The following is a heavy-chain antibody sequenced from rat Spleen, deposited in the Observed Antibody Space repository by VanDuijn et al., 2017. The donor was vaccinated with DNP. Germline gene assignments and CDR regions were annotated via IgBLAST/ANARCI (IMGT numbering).Heavy chain of an antibody. D-gene: IGHD1-12*02. Sequence: EVQLQESGPGLLKPSQSLSLTCSVTGYSITSNYWGWIRKFPGNKMECIGHIRYSGSTSYNPSLKRRISITRDTSKNQFFLQLNSVTSEDTATYYCASYYYDGYYAMDAWGQGTSVTVSS. CDR2: IRYSGST. J-gene: IGHJ4*01. CDR3: ASYYYDGYYAMDA. CDR1: GYSITSNY. V-gene: IGHV3-1*01.